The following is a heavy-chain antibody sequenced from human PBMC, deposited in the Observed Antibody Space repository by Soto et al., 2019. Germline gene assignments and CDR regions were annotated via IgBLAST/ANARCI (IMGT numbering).Heavy chain of an antibody. CDR1: GGTFSSYA. D-gene: IGHD3-10*01. CDR2: IIPIFGTA. Sequence: QVQLVQSGAEVKKPGSSVKVSCKASGGTFSSYAISWVQQAPGQGLEWMGGIIPIFGTANYAQKFQGRVTITADESTSIAYMELGSLRSEDTAVYYCARGHLLLWFGGYFDYWGQGTLVTVSS. V-gene: IGHV1-69*01. CDR3: ARGHLLLWFGGYFDY. J-gene: IGHJ4*02.